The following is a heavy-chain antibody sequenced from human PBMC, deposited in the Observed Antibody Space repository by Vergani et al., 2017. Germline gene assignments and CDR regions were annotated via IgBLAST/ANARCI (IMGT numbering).Heavy chain of an antibody. CDR3: ARDHPYCSGGSCYTYYYYGMDV. Sequence: QVQLQESGPGLVKPSETLSLTCTVSGGSISSYYWSWIRQPPGKGLDWIGYIYYSGSTNYNPSLKSRVTISVDTSKNQFSLKLSSVTAADTAVYYCARDHPYCSGGSCYTYYYYGMDVWGQGTTVTVSS. V-gene: IGHV4-59*01. CDR1: GGSISSYY. J-gene: IGHJ6*02. D-gene: IGHD2-15*01. CDR2: IYYSGST.